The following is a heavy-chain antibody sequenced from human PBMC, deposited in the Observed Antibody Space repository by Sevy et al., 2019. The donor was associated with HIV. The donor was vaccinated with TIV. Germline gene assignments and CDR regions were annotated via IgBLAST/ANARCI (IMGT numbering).Heavy chain of an antibody. CDR2: ISGPGGTT. Sequence: VGSLRLSCAASGFTFTSYAMSWVRQAPGKGLEWVSSISGPGGTTYYADSVKGRFTISRDNSKNTLYLQMNSLRADDSAVYYCAKGDEPATDYGDYVPNAFDIWGQGTMVTVSS. D-gene: IGHD4-17*01. V-gene: IGHV3-23*01. J-gene: IGHJ3*02. CDR3: AKGDEPATDYGDYVPNAFDI. CDR1: GFTFTSYA.